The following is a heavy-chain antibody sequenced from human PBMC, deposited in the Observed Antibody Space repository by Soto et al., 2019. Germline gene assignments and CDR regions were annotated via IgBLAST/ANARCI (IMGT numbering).Heavy chain of an antibody. Sequence: SETLSLTCTVSGGSISSYYWSWIRQPPGKGLEWIGYIYYSGSTNYNPSLKSRVTISVDTSKNQFSLKLSSVTAADTAVYYCARIEVAGTGSIDYWGQRTLVTVSS. V-gene: IGHV4-59*08. CDR2: IYYSGST. J-gene: IGHJ4*02. CDR1: GGSISSYY. D-gene: IGHD6-19*01. CDR3: ARIEVAGTGSIDY.